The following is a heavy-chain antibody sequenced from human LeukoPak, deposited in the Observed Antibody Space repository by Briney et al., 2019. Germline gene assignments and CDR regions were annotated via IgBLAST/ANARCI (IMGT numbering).Heavy chain of an antibody. D-gene: IGHD3-22*01. CDR1: GSSFTSYW. Sequence: GESLKIFCKASGSSFTSYWIGWVRQLPGKGLEWMGIIYPGDSDTRYRPSFQGQVAISADNSISTAYLQWSSLKASDTAMYYCARHRVVSYYYDSSGYSAFDIWGQGTMVTVSS. V-gene: IGHV5-51*01. CDR2: IYPGDSDT. J-gene: IGHJ3*02. CDR3: ARHRVVSYYYDSSGYSAFDI.